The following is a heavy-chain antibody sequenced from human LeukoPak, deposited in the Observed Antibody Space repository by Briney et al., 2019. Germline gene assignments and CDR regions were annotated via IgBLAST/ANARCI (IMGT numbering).Heavy chain of an antibody. J-gene: IGHJ4*02. D-gene: IGHD3-22*01. CDR2: ISDSGSST. CDR3: AKDISIFYDSRGYYSPFDH. V-gene: IGHV3-23*01. Sequence: GGSLRLSCAASGFTFSIYAMSWVRQAPGKGLEWVSAISDSGSSTYYADAVKGRFTISRDNSKDTLYLQMNSLRAEDTAVYYCAKDISIFYDSRGYYSPFDHWGQGILVTVSP. CDR1: GFTFSIYA.